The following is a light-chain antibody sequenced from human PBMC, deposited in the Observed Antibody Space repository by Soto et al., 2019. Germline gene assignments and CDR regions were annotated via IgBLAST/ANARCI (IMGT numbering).Light chain of an antibody. CDR2: AAS. CDR3: QQTYRTPWT. V-gene: IGKV1-39*01. CDR1: QSISSH. J-gene: IGKJ1*01. Sequence: DIQMTQSPSSLSASVGDRVTITCRASQSISSHLNWYQQKPGKVTKLLIYAASSLHSGVPSSFSGSGSGTDFTLTISSLQPEDFATFYCQQTYRTPWTFGQGAKVEI.